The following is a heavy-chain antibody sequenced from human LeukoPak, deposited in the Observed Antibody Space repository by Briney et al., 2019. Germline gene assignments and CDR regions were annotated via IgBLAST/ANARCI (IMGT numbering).Heavy chain of an antibody. CDR3: ARGRLMITFGGVIVLGY. CDR1: GYTFTSYG. Sequence: ASVKVSCKASGYTFTSYGISWVRQAPGQGLEWMGWINPNSGGTNYAQKFQGRVTMTRDTSISTAYMELSRLRSDDTAVYYCARGRLMITFGGVIVLGYWGQGTLVTVSS. D-gene: IGHD3-16*02. CDR2: INPNSGGT. J-gene: IGHJ4*02. V-gene: IGHV1-2*02.